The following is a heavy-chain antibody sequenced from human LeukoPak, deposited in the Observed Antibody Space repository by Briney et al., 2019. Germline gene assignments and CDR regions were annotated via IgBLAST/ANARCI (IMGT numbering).Heavy chain of an antibody. Sequence: PGGSLRLSCAASGFTFSTYWMTWVRQAPGKGLEWAANIKQDGSEKYYVDFVKGRFTISRDNAKNSLYLQMNSLRAEDSAVYYCARDSTVTLSYGMDVWGQGTTVTVSS. J-gene: IGHJ6*02. D-gene: IGHD4-17*01. V-gene: IGHV3-7*03. CDR1: GFTFSTYW. CDR3: ARDSTVTLSYGMDV. CDR2: IKQDGSEK.